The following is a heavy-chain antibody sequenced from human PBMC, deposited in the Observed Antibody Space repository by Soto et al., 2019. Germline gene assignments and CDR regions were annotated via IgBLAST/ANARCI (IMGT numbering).Heavy chain of an antibody. CDR3: ARDFYSNYHYFDY. V-gene: IGHV1-69*13. J-gene: IGHJ4*02. CDR2: IIPILGST. CDR1: GGTFSSYP. D-gene: IGHD4-4*01. Sequence: SVKVSCKASGGTFSSYPISWVRQAPGQGLEWMGGIIPILGSTNYAQKFRGRVTITADESTSTAYMELSSLRSDDTAVYYCARDFYSNYHYFDYWGQGTLVTVYS.